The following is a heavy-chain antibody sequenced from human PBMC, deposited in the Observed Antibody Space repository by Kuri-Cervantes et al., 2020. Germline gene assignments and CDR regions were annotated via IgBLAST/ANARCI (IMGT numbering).Heavy chain of an antibody. J-gene: IGHJ4*02. CDR1: GYTFTSYY. D-gene: IGHD6-19*01. Sequence: SCKASGYTFTSYYMHWVRQAPGKGLEWVAVIWYDGSNKYYADSVKGRFTISRDNSKNTLYLQMNSLRAEDTAVYYCARRKRTGYSSGWSFDYWGQGTLVTVSS. CDR3: ARRKRTGYSSGWSFDY. V-gene: IGHV3-33*01. CDR2: IWYDGSNK.